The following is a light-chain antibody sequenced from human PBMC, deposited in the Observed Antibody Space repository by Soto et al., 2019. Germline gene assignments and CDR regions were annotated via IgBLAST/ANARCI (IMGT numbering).Light chain of an antibody. J-gene: IGLJ1*01. V-gene: IGLV2-11*01. CDR2: DVS. Sequence: QSALTQPRSVSGPPGQSVTISCTGTSSDVGGYNYVSWYQQHPGKVPKLMIYDVSKRPSGVPDRFSGSKPGNTASLTISGLQAEDEADYYCCSYAGSTYVFGTGTKVTVL. CDR3: CSYAGSTYV. CDR1: SSDVGGYNY.